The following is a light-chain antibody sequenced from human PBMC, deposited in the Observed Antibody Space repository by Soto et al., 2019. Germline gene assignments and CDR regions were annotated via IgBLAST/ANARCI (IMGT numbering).Light chain of an antibody. CDR2: GAS. Sequence: ESVLTQSPGTLSLSPGERATLSCRASQSGSSSYLAWYQQKPGQAPRLLIYGASSRATGIPDRFSGSGSGTDFTLTISRLEPEDFAVYYCQQYGSSPSSLGQGTRLEIK. J-gene: IGKJ2*04. V-gene: IGKV3-20*01. CDR3: QQYGSSPSS. CDR1: QSGSSSY.